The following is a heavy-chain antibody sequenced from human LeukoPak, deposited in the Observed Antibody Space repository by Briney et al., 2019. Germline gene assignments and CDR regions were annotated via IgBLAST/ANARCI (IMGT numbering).Heavy chain of an antibody. Sequence: PGGSLRLSCAASGFTFSSYEMNGGSQAPGKGVEGVSYISSSGRTTYYTHSGKGRFTIYRDNAENSLYLQMNSVRAEDTPVYYCARARYCSGGSCYSDLFVPWGQGTLVTVSS. CDR1: GFTFSSYE. J-gene: IGHJ5*02. CDR2: ISSSGRTT. D-gene: IGHD2-15*01. CDR3: ARARYCSGGSCYSDLFVP. V-gene: IGHV3-48*03.